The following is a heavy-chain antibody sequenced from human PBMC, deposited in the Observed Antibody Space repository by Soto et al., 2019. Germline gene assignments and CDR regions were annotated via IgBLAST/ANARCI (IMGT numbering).Heavy chain of an antibody. Sequence: QVQLVQSGAEVKKPGASVKVSCKASGYTFTSYDINWVRHATGQGLEWMGWMNPNSGNTGYAQKFQGRVTMTRNTSISTAYMELSSLRSEDTAVYYCARDWDSSAAFDPWGQGTLVTVSS. CDR3: ARDWDSSAAFDP. J-gene: IGHJ5*02. D-gene: IGHD6-25*01. CDR1: GYTFTSYD. CDR2: MNPNSGNT. V-gene: IGHV1-8*01.